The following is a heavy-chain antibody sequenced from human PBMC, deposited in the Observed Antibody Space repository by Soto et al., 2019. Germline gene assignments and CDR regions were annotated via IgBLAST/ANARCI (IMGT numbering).Heavy chain of an antibody. J-gene: IGHJ6*02. D-gene: IGHD6-13*01. Sequence: EVQLVESGGGLVQPGGSLRLSCAASGFTFSSYWMSWVRQAPGKGLEWVANIKQDGSEKYYVDSVKGRFTISRDNAKNSLYLQMNSLRAEDTAVYYCARSDSSSWYSRAYYYYGMDVWGQGTTVTVSS. V-gene: IGHV3-7*01. CDR2: IKQDGSEK. CDR3: ARSDSSSWYSRAYYYYGMDV. CDR1: GFTFSSYW.